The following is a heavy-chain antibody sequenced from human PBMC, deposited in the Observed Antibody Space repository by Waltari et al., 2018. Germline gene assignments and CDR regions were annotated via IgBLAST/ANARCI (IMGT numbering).Heavy chain of an antibody. CDR1: GGSISSHY. J-gene: IGHJ4*02. V-gene: IGHV4-59*11. CDR3: AREPGNYFDY. CDR2: IDYSGST. Sequence: QVQLQESGPGLVKPSETLSLTCTVSGGSISSHYWSWIRQPPGKGLEWIGYIDYSGSTNYNPSLKSRVTISVDTSKNQFSLKLSSVTAADTAVYYCAREPGNYFDYWGQGTLVTVSS.